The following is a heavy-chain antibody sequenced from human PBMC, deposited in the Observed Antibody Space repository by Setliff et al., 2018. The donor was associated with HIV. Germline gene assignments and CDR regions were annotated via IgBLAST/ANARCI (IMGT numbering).Heavy chain of an antibody. J-gene: IGHJ4*02. D-gene: IGHD5-12*01. CDR2: VYYSGSA. CDR3: ATLPTRNSGYSCYFDH. Sequence: PSETLSLTCSVSGGSMRSSSYFWGWIRQPPGKGLEWIGSVYYSGSAYYTPSLNGRVAISVDTSKNQFSLKVPSVTVADTAVYYCATLPTRNSGYSCYFDHWGQGISVTVSS. V-gene: IGHV4-39*01. CDR1: GGSMRSSSYF.